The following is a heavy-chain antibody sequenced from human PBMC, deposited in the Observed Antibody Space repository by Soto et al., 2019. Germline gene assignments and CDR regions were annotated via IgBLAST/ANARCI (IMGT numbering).Heavy chain of an antibody. CDR3: ARSIAARPRALDP. CDR1: GGTFSSYA. CDR2: IIPIFGTA. Sequence: ASVKVSCKASGGTFSSYAISWVRQAPGQGLEWMGGIIPIFGTANYAQKFQGRVTITADESTSTAYMELSSLRSEDTAVYYCARSIAARPRALDPWGQGTLVTVSS. J-gene: IGHJ5*02. D-gene: IGHD6-6*01. V-gene: IGHV1-69*13.